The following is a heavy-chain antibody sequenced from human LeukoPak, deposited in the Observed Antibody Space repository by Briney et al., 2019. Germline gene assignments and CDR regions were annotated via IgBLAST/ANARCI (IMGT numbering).Heavy chain of an antibody. CDR1: GFTFSNYG. CDR2: IRYDGSNK. V-gene: IGHV3-30*02. J-gene: IGHJ4*02. Sequence: GGSLRLSCAASGFTFSNYGMHWVRQAPGKGLEWVAFIRYDGSNKYYADSVKGRFTISRDNSKNTLYLQMNSLRAEDTAVYYCAKFVATVTNGPFDYWGQGTLVTVSS. CDR3: AKFVATVTNGPFDY. D-gene: IGHD4-17*01.